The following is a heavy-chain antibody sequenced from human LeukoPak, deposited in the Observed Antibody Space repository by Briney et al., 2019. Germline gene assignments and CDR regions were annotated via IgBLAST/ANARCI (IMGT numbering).Heavy chain of an antibody. D-gene: IGHD5-24*01. Sequence: PSETLSLTCAVYGGSFSGYYWSWIRQPPGKGLEWIGEINHSGSTNYNPSLKSRVTISVDTSKNQFSLKLSSVTAADTAVYYCASYGSAYYYYGMDVWGQGTTVTVSS. CDR3: ASYGSAYYYYGMDV. CDR1: GGSFSGYY. V-gene: IGHV4-34*01. CDR2: INHSGST. J-gene: IGHJ6*02.